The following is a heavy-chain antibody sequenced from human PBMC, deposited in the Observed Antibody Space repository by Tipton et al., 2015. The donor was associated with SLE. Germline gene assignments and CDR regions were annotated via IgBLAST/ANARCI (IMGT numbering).Heavy chain of an antibody. CDR2: IYDSGS. D-gene: IGHD4-17*01. CDR3: ARVWDYGDAFDI. CDR1: GGSINVYY. J-gene: IGHJ3*02. V-gene: IGHV4-59*01. Sequence: TLSLTCIVSGGSINVYYWCWVRQSPGKGLEWIASIYDSGSNYNPSLKNRVTISLDTSKSQFSLRLTPVTAADTAVYYCARVWDYGDAFDIWGQGTMVTVSS.